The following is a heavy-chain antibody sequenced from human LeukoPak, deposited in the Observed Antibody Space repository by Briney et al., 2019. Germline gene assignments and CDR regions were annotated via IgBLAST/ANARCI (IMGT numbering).Heavy chain of an antibody. CDR3: ARGVYDYLLYYFDY. CDR2: IKQDGSEK. CDR1: GFTFSSYW. Sequence: GGPLRLSCAASGFTFSSYWMSWVRQAPGKGLEWVANIKQDGSEKYYVDSVKGRFTISRDNAKNSLYLQMNSLRAEDTAVYYCARGVYDYLLYYFDYWGQGTLVTVSS. V-gene: IGHV3-7*03. J-gene: IGHJ4*02. D-gene: IGHD3-16*01.